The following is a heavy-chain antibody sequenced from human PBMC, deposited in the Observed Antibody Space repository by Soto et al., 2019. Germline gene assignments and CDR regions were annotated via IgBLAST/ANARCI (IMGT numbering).Heavy chain of an antibody. Sequence: GASVKVSCKASGGTFSSYAISWVRQAPGQGLEWMGIINPSGGSTTYAQKFQGRVTMTRDTSTSTVYMDLSSLRSEDTAVYYCARDRVAARPYYYGLDVWGQGTTVTVSS. CDR2: INPSGGST. CDR1: GGTFSSYA. J-gene: IGHJ6*02. D-gene: IGHD6-6*01. V-gene: IGHV1-46*01. CDR3: ARDRVAARPYYYGLDV.